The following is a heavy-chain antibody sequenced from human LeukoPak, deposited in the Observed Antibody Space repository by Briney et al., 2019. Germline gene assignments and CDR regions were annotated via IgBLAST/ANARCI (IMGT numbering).Heavy chain of an antibody. J-gene: IGHJ4*02. CDR1: RFTFSNYG. D-gene: IGHD2-8*01. Sequence: PGGSLRLSCAASRFTFSNYGMHWVRQAPGKGLEWVAFIRYDGSSKYYADSVKGRFTISRDNSNNTLYLQMNSLRAEDTAVYYCWCMLYNDYFDYWGQGTLVTVSS. CDR3: WCMLYNDYFDY. V-gene: IGHV3-30*02. CDR2: IRYDGSSK.